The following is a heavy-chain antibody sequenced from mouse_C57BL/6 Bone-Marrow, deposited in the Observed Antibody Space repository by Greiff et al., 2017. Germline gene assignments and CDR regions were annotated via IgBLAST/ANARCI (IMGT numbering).Heavy chain of an antibody. CDR2: ISYDGSN. D-gene: IGHD1-1*01. J-gene: IGHJ2*01. CDR1: GYSITSGYY. Sequence: EVHLVESGPGLVKPSQSLSLTCSVTGYSITSGYYWNWIRQFPGNKLEWMGYISYDGSNNYNPSLKNRISITRDTSKNQFFLKLNSVTTEDTATYYCARGDYYGSSWNYWGQGTTLTVSS. CDR3: ARGDYYGSSWNY. V-gene: IGHV3-6*01.